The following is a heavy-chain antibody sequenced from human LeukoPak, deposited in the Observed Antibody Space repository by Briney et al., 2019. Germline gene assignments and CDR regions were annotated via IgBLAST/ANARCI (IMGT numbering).Heavy chain of an antibody. CDR3: ARDLAGNYYGSGSSFDY. V-gene: IGHV3-21*01. Sequence: PGGSLRLSCAASGFTFSSYGMHWVRQAPGKGLEWVSSISFSSTHIYYADSIQGRFTISRDNAENSLFLQMDNLRAEDTAVYYCARDLAGNYYGSGSSFDYWGRGTLVTVS. CDR1: GFTFSSYG. D-gene: IGHD3-10*01. CDR2: ISFSSTHI. J-gene: IGHJ4*02.